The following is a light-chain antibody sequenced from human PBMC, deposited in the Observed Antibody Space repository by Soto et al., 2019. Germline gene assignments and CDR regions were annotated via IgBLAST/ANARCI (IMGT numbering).Light chain of an antibody. CDR2: KAS. Sequence: DIQMTTSPSTLSASVGDRVTIPCRASQSISSWLAWYQQNPGKAPKLLIYKASSLESGVPSRFSGSGSGTEFTLTISSLQPDDFATYYCQQYNSYWTFGQGTKVDI. V-gene: IGKV1-5*03. J-gene: IGKJ1*01. CDR1: QSISSW. CDR3: QQYNSYWT.